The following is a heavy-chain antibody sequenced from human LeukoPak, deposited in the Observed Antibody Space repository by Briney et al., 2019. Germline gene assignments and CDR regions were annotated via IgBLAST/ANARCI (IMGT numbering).Heavy chain of an antibody. J-gene: IGHJ4*02. Sequence: KTSETLSLTCTVSGGSISSGDYYWSWIRQPPGKGLEWIGYIYYSGSTYYNPSLKSRVTLSVDTSKNQFSLKLRSATAADTALYYCARRPRNSGNYGGPSGLDSWGQGTLVTVSS. CDR3: ARRPRNSGNYGGPSGLDS. CDR1: GGSISSGDYY. V-gene: IGHV4-30-4*08. CDR2: IYYSGST. D-gene: IGHD1-26*01.